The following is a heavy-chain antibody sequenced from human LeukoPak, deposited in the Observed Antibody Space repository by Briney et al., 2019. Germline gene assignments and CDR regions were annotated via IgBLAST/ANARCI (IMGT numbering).Heavy chain of an antibody. CDR3: ARDYFAGDSSGHDAFDI. J-gene: IGHJ3*02. V-gene: IGHV3-21*01. Sequence: PGGSLRLSCAASGFTFSSYSMNWVRQAPGKGLEWVSSISSSSSYIYYADSVKGRFTISRDNAKNSLYLQMNSLRAEDTAVYYCARDYFAGDSSGHDAFDIWGQGTMVTVSS. CDR2: ISSSSSYI. CDR1: GFTFSSYS. D-gene: IGHD3-22*01.